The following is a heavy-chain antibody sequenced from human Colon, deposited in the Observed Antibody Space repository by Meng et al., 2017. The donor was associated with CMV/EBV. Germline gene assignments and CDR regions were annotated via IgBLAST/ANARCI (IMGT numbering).Heavy chain of an antibody. CDR1: GGSFSGYY. CDR3: ARGLYGSGRHQIDY. J-gene: IGHJ4*02. V-gene: IGHV4-34*01. D-gene: IGHD3-10*01. CDR2: INHSGST. Sequence: QVQLQPWGAGLLKPSETLSLTCAGYGGSFSGYYWSWIRQPPGKGLEWIGEINHSGSTNYNPSLKSRVTISVDTSKNQFSLKLSSVTAADTAVYYCARGLYGSGRHQIDYWGQGTLVTVSS.